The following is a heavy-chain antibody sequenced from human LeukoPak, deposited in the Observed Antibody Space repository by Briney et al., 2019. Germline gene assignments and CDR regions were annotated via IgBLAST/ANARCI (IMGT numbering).Heavy chain of an antibody. CDR3: ARLGDPRYWSFDL. V-gene: IGHV3-53*01. J-gene: IGHJ2*01. D-gene: IGHD4-17*01. CDR1: GLTVSNTY. Sequence: GGSLRLSCAASGLTVSNTYMTWVRQAPEKGLGWVSVIYSGGTTYYEDSVKGRFTISRDNSKNTVYLQMNSLRADDTAIYYCARLGDPRYWSFDLWGRGTLVTVSS. CDR2: IYSGGTT.